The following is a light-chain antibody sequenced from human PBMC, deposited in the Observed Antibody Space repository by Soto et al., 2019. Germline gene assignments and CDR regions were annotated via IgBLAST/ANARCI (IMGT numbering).Light chain of an antibody. J-gene: IGKJ1*01. CDR2: AAS. CDR3: QQSYSTPPWT. CDR1: QSIGTF. V-gene: IGKV1-39*01. Sequence: DIQMTQSPSSLSASVGDRVTITCRASQSIGTFVNWYQQKPGKAPKLLIYAASSLQSGVPPRFSGSGSGTDFTLTIKSLQPEDFATYFCQQSYSTPPWTFGQGTKVEIK.